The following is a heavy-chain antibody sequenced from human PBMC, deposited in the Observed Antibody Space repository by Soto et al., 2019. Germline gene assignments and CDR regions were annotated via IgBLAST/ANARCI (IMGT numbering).Heavy chain of an antibody. J-gene: IGHJ4*02. CDR3: ARLEGMAGISYYFDF. D-gene: IGHD2-8*01. Sequence: QLQLQESGPGLVKPSETLSLTCSASGDSINSDKYYWGWIRQPPGKGPESIGSIYFRGNTYYDTYYQIRVNITLNKSKGLFTLKLNSVTTADSAVYFCARLEGMAGISYYFDFWGQGALVTVSS. CDR2: IYFRGNT. V-gene: IGHV4-39*01. CDR1: GDSINSDKYY.